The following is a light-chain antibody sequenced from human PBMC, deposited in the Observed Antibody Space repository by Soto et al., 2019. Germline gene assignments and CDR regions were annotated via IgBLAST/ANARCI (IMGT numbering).Light chain of an antibody. Sequence: DIQLTQSPSSMSASVEDRVAISCRASQSTSTYLNSYQQKPRQAPNLLIYEASSLQTGVPSRFSGSGSETDFTLTINSLQPEDFATYYCQQTYSDLRTFGGGTKVDI. CDR1: QSTSTY. V-gene: IGKV1-39*01. CDR2: EAS. J-gene: IGKJ4*01. CDR3: QQTYSDLRT.